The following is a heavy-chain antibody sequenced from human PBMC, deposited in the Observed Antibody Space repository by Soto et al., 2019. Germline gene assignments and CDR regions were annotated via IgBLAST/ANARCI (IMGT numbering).Heavy chain of an antibody. D-gene: IGHD2-8*01. V-gene: IGHV4-59*12. CDR3: AREIMPLTNYRYFDL. CDR1: GGSISSYY. J-gene: IGHJ2*01. Sequence: SETLSLTCTVSGGSISSYYWSWIRQPPGKGLEWIGYIYYSGSTNYNPSLKSRVTISVDTSKNQFSLKLSSVTAADTAVYYCAREIMPLTNYRYFDLWGRGTLVT. CDR2: IYYSGST.